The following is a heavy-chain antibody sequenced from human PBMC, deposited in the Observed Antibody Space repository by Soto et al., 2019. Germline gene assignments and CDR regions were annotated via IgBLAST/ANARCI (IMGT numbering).Heavy chain of an antibody. J-gene: IGHJ6*02. CDR3: ARGPTGTTYYYYGMDV. V-gene: IGHV4-34*01. Sequence: PYKILSVTCAVYGGAFSGYYWSWIRQPPGKGLEWIGEINHSGSTNYNPSLKSRVTISVDTSKNQFSLKLSSVTAADTAVYYCARGPTGTTYYYYGMDVWRQGTTVTVSS. CDR1: GGAFSGYY. D-gene: IGHD1-7*01. CDR2: INHSGST.